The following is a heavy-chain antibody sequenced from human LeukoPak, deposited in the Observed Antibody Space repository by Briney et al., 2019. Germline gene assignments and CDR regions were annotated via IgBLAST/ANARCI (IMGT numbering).Heavy chain of an antibody. CDR3: ARHPFSTPFDY. CDR2: AYSSGHT. J-gene: IGHJ4*02. Sequence: SETLSLTCTVSGGSISDNYWSRIRLPPGKGLEWIGYAYSSGHTNYNSSLRSRVTVSLDTSKSQFSLRLSSVTAADTAVYFCARHPFSTPFDYWGPGIPVTVSS. V-gene: IGHV4-59*08. CDR1: GGSISDNY. D-gene: IGHD2/OR15-2a*01.